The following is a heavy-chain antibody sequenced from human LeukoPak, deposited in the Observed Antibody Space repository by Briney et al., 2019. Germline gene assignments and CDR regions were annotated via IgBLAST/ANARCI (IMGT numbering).Heavy chain of an antibody. CDR1: GGSISSSSYY. Sequence: NPSETLSLTCTVSGGSISSSSYYWGWIRQPPGKGLEWIGSIYYSGSTYYNPSLKSRVTISVDTSKNQFSLKLSSVTAADTAVYYCARVHVVPAAMVEICWFDPWGQGTLVTVSS. CDR3: ARVHVVPAAMVEICWFDP. V-gene: IGHV4-39*07. J-gene: IGHJ5*02. D-gene: IGHD2-2*01. CDR2: IYYSGST.